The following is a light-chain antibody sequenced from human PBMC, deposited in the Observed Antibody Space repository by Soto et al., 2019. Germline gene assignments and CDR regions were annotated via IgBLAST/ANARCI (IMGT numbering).Light chain of an antibody. Sequence: DIQMTQSPSSLSASVGTRVSITCRASQDIRNYLAWYQQKPGKVPKVLIYAASTLQPGVPSRFSGSGSGTDFTLTIHSLQPDDIATYYCQNFDSAPITFGQGTRLEIK. CDR1: QDIRNY. J-gene: IGKJ5*01. CDR2: AAS. V-gene: IGKV1-27*01. CDR3: QNFDSAPIT.